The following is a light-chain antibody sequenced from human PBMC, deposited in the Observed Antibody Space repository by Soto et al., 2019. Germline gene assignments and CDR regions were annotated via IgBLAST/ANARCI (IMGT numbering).Light chain of an antibody. Sequence: DIQMTQSPSTLSASVGDRVTITCRASQSISAWLAWYQQKPGRAPKLLIYDASNLQSGVPSRFSGSGSGTEFTLTIDSLQPDDFATYYCQQYDTYLRTFGQGNKVEIK. CDR2: DAS. CDR1: QSISAW. CDR3: QQYDTYLRT. J-gene: IGKJ1*01. V-gene: IGKV1-5*01.